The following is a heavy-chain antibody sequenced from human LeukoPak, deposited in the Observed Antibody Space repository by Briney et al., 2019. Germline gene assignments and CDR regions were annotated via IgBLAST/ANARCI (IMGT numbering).Heavy chain of an antibody. CDR2: IPYDGSNK. Sequence: GGSLRLSCAASGFTFSSYGMHWVRQAPGKGLEWVAVIPYDGSNKYYADSVKGRFTISRDNSKNTLYLQMNSLRAEDTAVYYCAKASLKYYYDSSGSRTHFDYWGQGILVTVSS. D-gene: IGHD3-22*01. J-gene: IGHJ4*02. CDR3: AKASLKYYYDSSGSRTHFDY. CDR1: GFTFSSYG. V-gene: IGHV3-30*18.